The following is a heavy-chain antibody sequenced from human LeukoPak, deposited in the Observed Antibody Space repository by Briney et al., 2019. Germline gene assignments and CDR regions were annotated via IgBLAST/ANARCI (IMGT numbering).Heavy chain of an antibody. Sequence: SVKVSCKASGGTFSSYAISWVRQAPGQGLEWMGGIIPIFGTANYAQKFQSRVTITADESTSTAYMELRSLRSDDTAVYYCARDLKQQPRFPGGYWGQGTLVTVSS. V-gene: IGHV1-69*01. CDR1: GGTFSSYA. J-gene: IGHJ4*02. CDR3: ARDLKQQPRFPGGY. CDR2: IIPIFGTA. D-gene: IGHD6-13*01.